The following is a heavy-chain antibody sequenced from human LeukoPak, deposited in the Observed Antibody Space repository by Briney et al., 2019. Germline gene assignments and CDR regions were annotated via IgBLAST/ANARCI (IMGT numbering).Heavy chain of an antibody. J-gene: IGHJ4*02. CDR1: GFTFSSYG. CDR2: IWYDGSNK. CDR3: ARGRLLWFGESFDY. V-gene: IGHV3-33*01. Sequence: GGSLRLSCAASGFTFSSYGMHWVRQAPGKGLEWVAVIWYDGSNKYYADSVKGRFTISRDNSKNTLCLQMNSLRAEDTAVYYCARGRLLWFGESFDYWGQGTLVTVSS. D-gene: IGHD3-10*01.